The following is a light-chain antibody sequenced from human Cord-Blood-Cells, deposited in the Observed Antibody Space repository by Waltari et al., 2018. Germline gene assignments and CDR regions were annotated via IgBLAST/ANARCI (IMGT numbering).Light chain of an antibody. CDR3: SSYTSSSTVV. J-gene: IGLJ2*01. Sequence: FALTHHASVFGSPGQSLTFAGTGTSGDVGRHNYVSSYQQHPGKAPKLMIYDVSNRPSGVSNRFSGSKSGNTASLTISGLQTEDEADYYCSSYTSSSTVVFGGGTKLTVL. V-gene: IGLV2-14*01. CDR2: DVS. CDR1: SGDVGRHNY.